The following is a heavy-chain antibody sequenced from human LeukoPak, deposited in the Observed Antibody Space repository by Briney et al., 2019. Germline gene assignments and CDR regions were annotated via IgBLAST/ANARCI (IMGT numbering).Heavy chain of an antibody. J-gene: IGHJ2*01. V-gene: IGHV1-18*01. Sequence: SSVKVSCKASGGTFSSYAISWVRQAPGQGLEWMGWISAYNGNTNYAQKLQGRVTMTTDTSTSTAYMELRSLRSDDTAVYYCARPPGVTMIVVVKGYFDLWGRGTLVTVSS. CDR2: ISAYNGNT. CDR1: GGTFSSYA. D-gene: IGHD3-22*01. CDR3: ARPPGVTMIVVVKGYFDL.